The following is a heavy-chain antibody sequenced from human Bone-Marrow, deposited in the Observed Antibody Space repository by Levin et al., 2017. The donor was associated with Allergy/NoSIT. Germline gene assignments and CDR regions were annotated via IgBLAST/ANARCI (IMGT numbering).Heavy chain of an antibody. CDR1: GGSFSSYP. Sequence: SVKVSCKASGGSFSSYPINWVRQAPGQGLEWMGRIIPMPGITNYTQNFQERVTITADRSTSTAYMELSSLSSDDSAVYYCATAFYYFSRGNFRSAFDLWGQGARVTVSS. CDR3: ATAFYYFSRGNFRSAFDL. V-gene: IGHV1-69*04. D-gene: IGHD3-22*01. CDR2: IIPMPGIT. J-gene: IGHJ3*01.